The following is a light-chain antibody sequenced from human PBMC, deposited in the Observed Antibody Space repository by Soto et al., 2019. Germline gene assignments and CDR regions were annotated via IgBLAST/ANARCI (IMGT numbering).Light chain of an antibody. Sequence: QAVVTQEPSLTVSPGGTVTLTCASSAGAVTSGHYPYWIQQKPGQAPRTLIYDTNNKHSWTPARFSGSLLGGKPALTLSGAQPEDEADYYCFVSYSVTRRVFVGGTKVTVL. CDR1: AGAVTSGHY. V-gene: IGLV7-46*01. CDR2: DTN. CDR3: FVSYSVTRRV. J-gene: IGLJ2*01.